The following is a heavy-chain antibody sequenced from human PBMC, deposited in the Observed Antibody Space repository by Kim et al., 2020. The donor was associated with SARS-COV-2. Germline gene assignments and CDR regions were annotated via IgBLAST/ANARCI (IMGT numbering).Heavy chain of an antibody. CDR1: GGSISSSSYY. D-gene: IGHD3-9*01. Sequence: SETLSLTCTVSGGSISSSSYYWGWIRQPPGKGLEWIGSIYYSGSTYYNPSLKSRVTISVDTSKNQFSLKLSSVTAADTAVYYCARQLREYVDALGGFDYWGQGTLVPVSS. CDR3: ARQLREYVDALGGFDY. V-gene: IGHV4-39*01. CDR2: IYYSGST. J-gene: IGHJ4*02.